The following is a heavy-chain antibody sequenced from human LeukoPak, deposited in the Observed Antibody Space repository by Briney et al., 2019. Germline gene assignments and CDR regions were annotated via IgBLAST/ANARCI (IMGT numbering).Heavy chain of an antibody. J-gene: IGHJ5*02. CDR2: IIPIFGTA. D-gene: IGHD1-7*01. V-gene: IGHV1-69*01. Sequence: SVKVSCXASGGTFSSYAISWVRQAHGQGLEWMGGIIPIFGTANYAQKFQGRVTITADESTSTAYMELSSLRSEDTAVYYCARDRTRNNWNYDWFDPWGQGTLVTVSS. CDR3: ARDRTRNNWNYDWFDP. CDR1: GGTFSSYA.